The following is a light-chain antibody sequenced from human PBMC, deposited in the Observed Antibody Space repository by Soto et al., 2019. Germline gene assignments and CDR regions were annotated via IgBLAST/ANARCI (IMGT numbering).Light chain of an antibody. Sequence: EIVLTQSPGTLSLSPGERATLSCRASQTVSSSYLAWYQQKPGQAPRLLIYGASTRATGIPGRFSGSASGTDFTLTISRLEPEDFATYYCQQYDNLPFTFGPGTKVDIK. CDR2: GAS. CDR1: QTVSSSY. V-gene: IGKV3-20*01. CDR3: QQYDNLPFT. J-gene: IGKJ3*01.